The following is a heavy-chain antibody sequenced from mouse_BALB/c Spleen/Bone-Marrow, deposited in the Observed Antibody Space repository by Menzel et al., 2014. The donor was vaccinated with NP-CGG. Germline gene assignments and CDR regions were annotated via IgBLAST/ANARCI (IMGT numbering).Heavy chain of an antibody. Sequence: LQQSGAELVKPGASVKMSCKASGYTFTSYNMHWVKQTPGQGLEWIGAIYPGNGDTSYNQRFKGKATLTADKSSSPAYMQLSSRTSEDSAVYYCARVRGGGMDYWGQGTSVTVSS. CDR3: ARVRGGGMDY. CDR2: IYPGNGDT. J-gene: IGHJ4*01. CDR1: GYTFTSYN. V-gene: IGHV1-12*01. D-gene: IGHD1-1*01.